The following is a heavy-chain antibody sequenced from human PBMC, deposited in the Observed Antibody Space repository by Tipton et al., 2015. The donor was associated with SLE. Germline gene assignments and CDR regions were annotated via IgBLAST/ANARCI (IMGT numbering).Heavy chain of an antibody. V-gene: IGHV3-74*01. D-gene: IGHD1-14*01. CDR2: INADGSDT. Sequence: SLSLSCAASGFTFSAYWIHWVRRAPGKGLVWVSRINADGSDTSYADFVRGRFTISRDNAKNTLYLQLNRLTADDTALYYCARDRKFSYSFDSWGQGTLVTVSS. CDR1: GFTFSAYW. CDR3: ARDRKFSYSFDS. J-gene: IGHJ4*02.